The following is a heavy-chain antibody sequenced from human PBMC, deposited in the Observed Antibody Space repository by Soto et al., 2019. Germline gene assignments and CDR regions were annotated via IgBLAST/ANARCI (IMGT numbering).Heavy chain of an antibody. J-gene: IGHJ4*02. Sequence: EVQLLESGGGMVQPGESLRISCAASGFTFSNYAMSWVRQAPGKGLEWVSGFTRDADTHYADSVKGRFIISRDNSKNTLYLQLNSLRAEYTAVYYCARPPSGYDSLFDYWGQGTLVTVSS. D-gene: IGHD5-12*01. CDR2: FTRDADT. CDR1: GFTFSNYA. V-gene: IGHV3-23*01. CDR3: ARPPSGYDSLFDY.